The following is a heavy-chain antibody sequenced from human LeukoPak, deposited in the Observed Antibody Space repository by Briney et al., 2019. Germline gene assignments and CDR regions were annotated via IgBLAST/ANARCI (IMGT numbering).Heavy chain of an antibody. CDR2: ISYDGSNK. Sequence: GRSLRLSCAASGFTFSSYAMHWVRQAPGKGLEWVAVISYDGSNKYYADSVKGRFTISRDNSKNTLYLQMNSLRAEDTAVYYRARGLGYCSSTSCYYSYFDYWGQGTLVTVSS. CDR1: GFTFSSYA. CDR3: ARGLGYCSSTSCYYSYFDY. V-gene: IGHV3-30-3*01. J-gene: IGHJ4*02. D-gene: IGHD2-2*01.